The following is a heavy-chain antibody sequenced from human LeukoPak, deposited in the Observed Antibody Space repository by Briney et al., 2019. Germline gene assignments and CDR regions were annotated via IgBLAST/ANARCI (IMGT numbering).Heavy chain of an antibody. CDR2: MNPHSGGT. Sequence: PGGSLRLSCAASGFTFNTYGMHWVRQAPGKGLEWVGWMNPHSGGTNYAQKFRARVSMTTDTTINTAYLELTGLTSDDTALYYCARAERTVSGLDVWGQGTTVTVSS. V-gene: IGHV1-2*02. CDR1: GFTFNTYG. J-gene: IGHJ6*02. D-gene: IGHD2-2*01. CDR3: ARAERTVSGLDV.